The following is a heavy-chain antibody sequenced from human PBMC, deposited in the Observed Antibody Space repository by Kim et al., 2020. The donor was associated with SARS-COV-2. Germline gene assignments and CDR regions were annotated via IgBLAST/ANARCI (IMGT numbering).Heavy chain of an antibody. Sequence: YFSASVKGRFTTSRNNSKNTLLLQVNSLSAEDTAVYYWAREDIVVVPAIDYWGQGTLVTFSS. CDR3: AREDIVVVPAIDY. J-gene: IGHJ4*02. V-gene: IGHV3-33*01. D-gene: IGHD2-2*01.